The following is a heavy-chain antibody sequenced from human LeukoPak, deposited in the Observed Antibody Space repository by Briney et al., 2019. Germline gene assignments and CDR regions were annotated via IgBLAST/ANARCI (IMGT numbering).Heavy chain of an antibody. Sequence: KVSCKASGYTFTSYWIGWVRQMPGKGLEWMGIIYPGDSDTRYSPSFQGQVTISADKSISTAYLQWSSLKASDTAMYYCARLGDFWSGYYTRYYYYMDVWGKGTTVTVSS. CDR2: IYPGDSDT. D-gene: IGHD3-3*01. CDR3: ARLGDFWSGYYTRYYYYMDV. V-gene: IGHV5-51*01. CDR1: GYTFTSYW. J-gene: IGHJ6*03.